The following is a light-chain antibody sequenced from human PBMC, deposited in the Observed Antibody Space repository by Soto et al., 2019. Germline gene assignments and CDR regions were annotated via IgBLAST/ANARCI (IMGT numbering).Light chain of an antibody. CDR3: QHYNSYSPT. V-gene: IGKV3-11*01. Sequence: EIVLTQSPATLSLSPGERATLSCRASQSVSSYLAWYQQKPGQAPRLLIYDASNRATGIPARFSGSGSGTDFTLTISSLQPDDFATYYCQHYNSYSPTFGQGTKVEIK. J-gene: IGKJ1*01. CDR1: QSVSSY. CDR2: DAS.